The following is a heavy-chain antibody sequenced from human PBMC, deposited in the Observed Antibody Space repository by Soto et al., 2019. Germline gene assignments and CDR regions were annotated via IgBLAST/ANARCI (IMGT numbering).Heavy chain of an antibody. Sequence: AETLSLTCTVSGGSISNYYWNWIRQPAGKGLEWIGRIYYSGSTYYNPSLKSRVTISVDTSKNQFSLKLSSVTAADTAVYYCARLSLGTAGTIFDYWGQGTLVTVSS. V-gene: IGHV4-59*05. CDR3: ARLSLGTAGTIFDY. CDR1: GGSISNYY. J-gene: IGHJ4*02. CDR2: IYYSGST. D-gene: IGHD6-13*01.